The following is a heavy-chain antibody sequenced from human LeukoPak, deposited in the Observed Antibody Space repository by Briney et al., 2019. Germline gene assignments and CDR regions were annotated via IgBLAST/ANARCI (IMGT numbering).Heavy chain of an antibody. CDR3: AKSPPRVVIAHIY. J-gene: IGHJ4*02. CDR2: ISGSGGST. Sequence: PGGSLRLSCAASGFTFSSHAMSWVRQAPGKGLEWVSAISGSGGSTYYADSVKGRFTISRDNSKNTLYLQMNSLRAEDTAVYHCAKSPPRVVIAHIYWGQGTLVTVSS. D-gene: IGHD2-21*01. CDR1: GFTFSSHA. V-gene: IGHV3-23*01.